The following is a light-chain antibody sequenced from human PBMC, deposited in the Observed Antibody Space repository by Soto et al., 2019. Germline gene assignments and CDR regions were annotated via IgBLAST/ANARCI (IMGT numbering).Light chain of an antibody. CDR2: AAS. V-gene: IGKV1-39*01. CDR1: QSISSN. J-gene: IGKJ1*01. Sequence: DIQMTQSPSYLSASVGDRVTITCLASQSISSNLNWYQQKPGKAPKLLIYAASSLQSWVPSRFSGSGSGTDFTLTISSLQPEDFATYYCQQIDSTPPTFGQGTKVEIK. CDR3: QQIDSTPPT.